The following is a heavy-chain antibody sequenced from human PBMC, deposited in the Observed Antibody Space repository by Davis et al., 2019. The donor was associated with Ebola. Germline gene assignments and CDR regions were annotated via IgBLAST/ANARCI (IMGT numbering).Heavy chain of an antibody. CDR2: ISSSGSTI. Sequence: GASLNISCAASGFTSSSYAMSWVRQAPGKGLEWVSYISSSGSTIYYADSVKGRFTISRDNAKNSLYLQMNSLRAEDTAVYYCARVYPPDILTGSYYYYGMDVWGQGTTVTVSS. J-gene: IGHJ6*02. D-gene: IGHD3-9*01. V-gene: IGHV3-48*04. CDR1: GFTSSSYA. CDR3: ARVYPPDILTGSYYYYGMDV.